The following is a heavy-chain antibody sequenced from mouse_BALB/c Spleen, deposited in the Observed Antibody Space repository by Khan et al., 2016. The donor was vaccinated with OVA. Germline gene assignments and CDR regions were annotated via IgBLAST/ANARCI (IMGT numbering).Heavy chain of an antibody. V-gene: IGHV2-9*02. J-gene: IGHJ2*01. CDR2: IWAGGST. Sequence: QMQLEESGPGLVAPSQSLSITCTVSGFSLTSYGVHWVRQPPGKGLEWLGVIWAGGSTNYNSAHMSRLSIRNEDSYSRASFKLNSMQTNETAMYYFARLEDIWGQGTTLTVSS. D-gene: IGHD1-3*01. CDR1: GFSLTSYG. CDR3: ARLEDI.